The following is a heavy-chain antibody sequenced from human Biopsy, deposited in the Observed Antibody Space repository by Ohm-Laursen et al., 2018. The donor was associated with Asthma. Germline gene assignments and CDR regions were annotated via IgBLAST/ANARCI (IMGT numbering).Heavy chain of an antibody. CDR3: ARAQDYYDSRGYYRSFDY. J-gene: IGHJ4*02. V-gene: IGHV4-31*02. D-gene: IGHD3-22*01. CDR2: IYYSGST. CDR1: GVSINSGNSY. Sequence: TLSLTCSVSGVSINSGNSYWSWIRQHPGKGLEWIGFIYYSGSTYYNPSLKSRVSISIDTSKNQFSLKLSSVTAADTAVYYCARAQDYYDSRGYYRSFDYWGQGTLVTVSS.